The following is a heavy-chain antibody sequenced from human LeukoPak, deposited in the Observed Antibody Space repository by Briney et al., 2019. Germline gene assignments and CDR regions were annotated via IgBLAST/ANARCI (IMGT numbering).Heavy chain of an antibody. CDR2: INSDGSST. CDR3: ARVLLDYYYGMDV. CDR1: GFTFSSYW. Sequence: GGSLRLSCAASGFTFSSYWMHWVRQAPGKGLVWVSRINSDGSSTSYADSVKGRFTISRDNAKNSLYLQMNSLRAEDTAVYYCARVLLDYYYGMDVWGQGTTVTVSS. D-gene: IGHD2-8*01. V-gene: IGHV3-74*01. J-gene: IGHJ6*02.